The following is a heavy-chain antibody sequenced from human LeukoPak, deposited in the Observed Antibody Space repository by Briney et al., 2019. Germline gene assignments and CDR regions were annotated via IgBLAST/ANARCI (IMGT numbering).Heavy chain of an antibody. CDR3: ARSRDGYNYWFDP. CDR1: GYTFPSYF. CDR2: INPTGGST. Sequence: ASVKVSCKASGYTFPSYFMHWVRQAPGQGLEWMGIINPTGGSTTYAQKFQGRVTMTRDTSTSTVYMELSSLRSEDTAVYYCARSRDGYNYWFDPWGQGTLVTVSS. V-gene: IGHV1-46*01. J-gene: IGHJ5*02. D-gene: IGHD5-24*01.